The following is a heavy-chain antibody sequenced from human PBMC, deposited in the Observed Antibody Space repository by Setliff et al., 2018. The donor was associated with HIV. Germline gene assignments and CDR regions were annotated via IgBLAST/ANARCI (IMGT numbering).Heavy chain of an antibody. CDR2: IIPIFGTA. CDR1: GGTFSNHA. V-gene: IGHV1-69*13. J-gene: IGHJ6*03. CDR3: ARGPPNWNGIYYYYMDV. Sequence: SVKVSCKASGGTFSNHAISWVRQAPGQGLEWMGGIIPIFGTANYAQKFQGRVTITADESTSTAYMELSSLKSEDTAVYYCARGPPNWNGIYYYYMDVWGIGTTVTVSS. D-gene: IGHD1-1*01.